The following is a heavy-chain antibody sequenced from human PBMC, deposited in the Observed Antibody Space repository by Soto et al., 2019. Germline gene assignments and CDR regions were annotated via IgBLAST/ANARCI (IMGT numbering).Heavy chain of an antibody. J-gene: IGHJ4*02. D-gene: IGHD3-22*01. Sequence: ASVKVSCKTSGYNYPIYGITWVRQAPGQGLEWMGWISAYNHDTRYAQRFQGRLSMATDTSTSTAYMELRSLTSDDTAVYYCASDPSNTSGEKLYLDDWGQGTLVTVSS. CDR2: ISAYNHDT. V-gene: IGHV1-18*04. CDR1: GYNYPIYG. CDR3: ASDPSNTSGEKLYLDD.